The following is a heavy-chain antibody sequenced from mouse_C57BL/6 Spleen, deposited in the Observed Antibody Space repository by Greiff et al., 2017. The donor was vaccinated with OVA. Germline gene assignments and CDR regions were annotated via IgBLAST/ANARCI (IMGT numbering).Heavy chain of an antibody. Sequence: QVQLQQPGAELVMPGASVKLSCKASGYTFTSYWMHWVKQRPGQGLEWIGEIDPSDSYTTYNKKFKGKSTLTVDKSSSTAYMQLSILTSEDSAVYYGASSGATVVARGYFDVWGTGTTVTVSS. CDR1: GYTFTSYW. V-gene: IGHV1-69*01. CDR3: ASSGATVVARGYFDV. D-gene: IGHD1-1*01. J-gene: IGHJ1*03. CDR2: IDPSDSYT.